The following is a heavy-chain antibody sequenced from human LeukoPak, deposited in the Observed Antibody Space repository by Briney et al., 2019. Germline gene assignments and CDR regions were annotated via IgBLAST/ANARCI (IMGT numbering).Heavy chain of an antibody. CDR1: GYSISSGYY. Sequence: SETLSLTCTVSGYSISSGYYWGWIRQPPGKGLEWIGSIYHSGSTYYNPFLKSRVTISVDTSKNQFSLKLSSVTAADTAVYYCARVSAATYFDYWGQGTLVTVSS. J-gene: IGHJ4*02. D-gene: IGHD2-15*01. CDR3: ARVSAATYFDY. CDR2: IYHSGST. V-gene: IGHV4-38-2*02.